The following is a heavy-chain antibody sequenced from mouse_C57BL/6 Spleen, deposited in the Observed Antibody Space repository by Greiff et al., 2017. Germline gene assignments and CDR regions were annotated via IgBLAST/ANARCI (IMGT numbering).Heavy chain of an antibody. Sequence: QVQLQQSGAELVKPGASVKLSCKASGYTFTEYTIHWVKQRSGQGLEWLGWFYPGSGSIKYNEKFKNKATLTADKSSSTVYMELSRLTSEDTAVYLCARHEEYDCDERAWLAYWGQGTLVTVSA. V-gene: IGHV1-62-2*01. CDR3: ARHEEYDCDERAWLAY. D-gene: IGHD2-4*01. CDR2: FYPGSGSI. J-gene: IGHJ3*01. CDR1: GYTFTEYT.